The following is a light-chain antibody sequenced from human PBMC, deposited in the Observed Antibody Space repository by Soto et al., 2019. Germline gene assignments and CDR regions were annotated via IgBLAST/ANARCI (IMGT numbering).Light chain of an antibody. CDR2: GAS. J-gene: IGKJ1*01. V-gene: IGKV3-20*01. CDR1: QRISSMY. CDR3: HQYDIPPQT. Sequence: IMLTQSPGTLSLSPGERATLSCRASQRISSMYLAWYQQKPGRAPRLIIYGASRRATGIPERFSGSESGTDFTLTISRLEPEDFEVYYCHQYDIPPQTFGRGTRVEI.